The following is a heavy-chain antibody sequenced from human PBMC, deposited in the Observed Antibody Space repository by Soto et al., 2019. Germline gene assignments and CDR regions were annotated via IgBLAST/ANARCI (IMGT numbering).Heavy chain of an antibody. CDR1: GGSISSSSYY. V-gene: IGHV4-39*01. CDR2: IYYSGST. D-gene: IGHD2-21*01. J-gene: IGHJ4*02. Sequence: KPSETLSLTCTVSGGSISSSSYYWGWIRQPPGKGLEWIGSIYYSGSTYYNPSLKSRVTISVDTSKNQFSLKLSSVTAADTAVYYCARRLKFLSPFDYWGQGTLVTSPQ. CDR3: ARRLKFLSPFDY.